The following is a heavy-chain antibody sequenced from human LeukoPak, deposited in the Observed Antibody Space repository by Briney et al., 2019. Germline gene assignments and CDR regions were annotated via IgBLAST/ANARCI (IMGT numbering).Heavy chain of an antibody. CDR2: IERDGSEK. CDR1: GFTFSGTY. CDR3: ARGWRYCSSSSCLAMDV. V-gene: IGHV3-7*01. D-gene: IGHD2-2*01. J-gene: IGHJ6*02. Sequence: PGGSLRLSCAASGFTFSGTYMSWVRQAPGKGLEWAANIERDGSEKYYVDSVKGRFIISRDNAKNSLYLEMNSLRAEDTAVYYCARGWRYCSSSSCLAMDVWGQGTTVTVSS.